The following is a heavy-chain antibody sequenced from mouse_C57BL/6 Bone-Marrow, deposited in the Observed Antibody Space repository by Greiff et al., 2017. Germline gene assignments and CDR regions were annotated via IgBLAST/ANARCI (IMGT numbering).Heavy chain of an antibody. V-gene: IGHV5-6*01. J-gene: IGHJ1*03. Sequence: EVKLMESGGDLVKPGGSLKLSCAASGFTFSSYGMSWVRQTPDNRLEWVATISSGGSYTYYPDSGTGRFTISRDNAKNTVYLQMSSLKSEHTAMDYCARHADGYYPRYCDVWGTGTTVTGSS. D-gene: IGHD2-3*01. CDR2: ISSGGSYT. CDR3: ARHADGYYPRYCDV. CDR1: GFTFSSYG.